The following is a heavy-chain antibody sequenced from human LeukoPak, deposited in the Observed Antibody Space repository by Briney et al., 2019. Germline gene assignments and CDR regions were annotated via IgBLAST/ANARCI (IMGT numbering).Heavy chain of an antibody. J-gene: IGHJ2*01. V-gene: IGHV3-30*18. Sequence: SLRLPCAGSGFTFSGYGLHWVRQAPGKGLEWVAVISFDGSKTQYADSVKGRFTVSRDTFRSTLSLQMHSLRPEDTAVYYCAKDHVDSSSWSQYFDLWGRGTPVTVSS. CDR2: ISFDGSKT. CDR1: GFTFSGYG. CDR3: AKDHVDSSSWSQYFDL. D-gene: IGHD6-13*01.